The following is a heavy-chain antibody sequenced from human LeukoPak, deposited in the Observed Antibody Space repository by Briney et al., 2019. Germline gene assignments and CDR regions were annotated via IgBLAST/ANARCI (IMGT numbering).Heavy chain of an antibody. D-gene: IGHD3-10*01. CDR1: GGSISSSSYY. V-gene: IGHV4-39*01. CDR3: ARHSRGEGTPSDY. J-gene: IGHJ4*02. Sequence: KPSETLSLPCPVSGGSISSSSYYWGWIRQPPGKGLEGIGSIYYSGSTYYNPSLKSRVTISVDTSKNQFSLKLSSVTAADTAVYYCARHSRGEGTPSDYWGQGTLVTVSS. CDR2: IYYSGST.